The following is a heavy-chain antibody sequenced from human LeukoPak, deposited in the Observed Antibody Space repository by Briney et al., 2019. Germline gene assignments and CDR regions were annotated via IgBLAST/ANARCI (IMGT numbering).Heavy chain of an antibody. CDR1: GGSISGSSYY. Sequence: SETLSLTCTVSGGSISGSSYYWGWIRQPPGKGLEWIGSIYYSGSTYYNPSLKSRVTISVDTSKNQFSLKLNSVTATDTAVYYCARDLDYWGQGTLVTVSS. CDR3: ARDLDY. V-gene: IGHV4-39*02. CDR2: IYYSGST. J-gene: IGHJ4*02.